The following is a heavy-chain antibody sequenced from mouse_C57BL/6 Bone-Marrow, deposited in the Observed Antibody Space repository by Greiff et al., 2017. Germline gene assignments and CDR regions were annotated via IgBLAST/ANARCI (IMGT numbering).Heavy chain of an antibody. V-gene: IGHV7-3*01. CDR3: ARYALWYYGSSDYFDY. Sequence: EVMLVESGGGLVQPGGSLSLSCAASGFTFTDYYMSWVRPPPGQALAWLGVIRNTANGYTTEYSASVKGRFTISRYNFQSIRYLQMNALRAENSATYYCARYALWYYGSSDYFDYWGQGTTLTVSS. CDR1: GFTFTDYY. D-gene: IGHD1-1*01. CDR2: IRNTANGYTT. J-gene: IGHJ2*01.